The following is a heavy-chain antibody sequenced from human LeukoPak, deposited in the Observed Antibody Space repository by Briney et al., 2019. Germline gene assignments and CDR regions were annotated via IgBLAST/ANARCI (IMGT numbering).Heavy chain of an antibody. Sequence: GGSLRLSCAASGFTVNSNYMTWVGQAPGKGLEWVSVIYSVGSTYYADSVRGRFTISRGNSKNTLYLQMNSLRAEDTAIYYCARNPSYSSSLYSGQGTLVTVSS. CDR3: ARNPSYSSSLY. V-gene: IGHV3-66*02. J-gene: IGHJ4*02. CDR2: IYSVGST. CDR1: GFTVNSNY. D-gene: IGHD6-19*01.